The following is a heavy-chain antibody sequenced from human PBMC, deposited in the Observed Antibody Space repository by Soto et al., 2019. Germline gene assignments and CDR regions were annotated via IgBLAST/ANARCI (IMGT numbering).Heavy chain of an antibody. CDR1: GDSVSSNSAA. V-gene: IGHV6-1*01. D-gene: IGHD6-13*01. CDR2: TFHRSKWYS. CDR3: AQAAGYISTWFFDS. J-gene: IGHJ4*02. Sequence: SETLSLTCAVSGDSVSSNSAAWNWIRQSPSRGLEWLGRTFHRSKWYSDYAVSVKSRITINPDTSKNQFSLQLNSVTPEDTAVYYCAQAAGYISTWFFDSWAQGTLVTVSS.